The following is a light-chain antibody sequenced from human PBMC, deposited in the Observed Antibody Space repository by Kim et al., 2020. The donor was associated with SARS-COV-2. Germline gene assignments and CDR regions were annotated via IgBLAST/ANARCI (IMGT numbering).Light chain of an antibody. J-gene: IGKJ4*01. Sequence: DIQMTQSPSSLSASVGDRVSITCRASQSISGYLNWFQQTPGKAPKLLIYAASSSQSGVPSRFSGSGSGTDFTLTISSLQPEDFATYYCQQTYSIPLSFGGGTKVDIK. V-gene: IGKV1-39*01. CDR2: AAS. CDR1: QSISGY. CDR3: QQTYSIPLS.